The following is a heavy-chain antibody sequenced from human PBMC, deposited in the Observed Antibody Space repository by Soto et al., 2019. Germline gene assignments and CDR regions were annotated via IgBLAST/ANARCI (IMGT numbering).Heavy chain of an antibody. J-gene: IGHJ5*02. Sequence: GASVKVSCKASGFTFTSSAVQWVRQARGQRLEWIGWIVVGSGNTNYAQKFQERVTITRDMSTSTAYMELSSLRSEDTAVYYCAADLAGANDRFDPWGQGTLVTVSS. D-gene: IGHD6-25*01. CDR1: GFTFTSSA. CDR2: IVVGSGNT. CDR3: AADLAGANDRFDP. V-gene: IGHV1-58*01.